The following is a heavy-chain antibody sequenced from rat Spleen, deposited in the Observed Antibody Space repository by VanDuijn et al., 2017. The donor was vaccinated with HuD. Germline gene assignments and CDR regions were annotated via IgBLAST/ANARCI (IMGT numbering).Heavy chain of an antibody. CDR2: INSEGST. V-gene: IGHV3-3*01. Sequence: EMQLQESGPGLVKPSQSLSLTCSVTGYSITSSYRWSWIRKFPGNKLEWMGYINSEGSTNYNPSLKSRISITRDTAKNQFFLQVKSVTTEDTATYYCARDNNYKAYWGQGVMVTVSS. CDR1: GYSITSSYR. D-gene: IGHD1-10*01. J-gene: IGHJ2*01. CDR3: ARDNNYKAY.